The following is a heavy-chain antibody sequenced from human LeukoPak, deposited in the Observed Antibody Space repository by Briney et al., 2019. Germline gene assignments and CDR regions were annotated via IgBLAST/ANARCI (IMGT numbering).Heavy chain of an antibody. J-gene: IGHJ4*02. CDR3: ARERSSSSDLASYYFDY. Sequence: SETLSLICTVSGGSISSYYWSWIRQPPGKGLEWIGYIYYSGSTNYNPSLKSRVTISVDTSKNQFSLKLSSVTAADTAVYYCARERSSSSDLASYYFDYWGQGTLVTISS. V-gene: IGHV4-59*01. CDR2: IYYSGST. CDR1: GGSISSYY. D-gene: IGHD6-6*01.